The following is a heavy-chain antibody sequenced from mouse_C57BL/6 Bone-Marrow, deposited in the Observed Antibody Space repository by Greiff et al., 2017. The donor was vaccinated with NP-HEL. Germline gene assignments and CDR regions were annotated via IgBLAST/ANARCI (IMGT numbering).Heavy chain of an antibody. CDR3: ARWGGYYGSYWYFDV. Sequence: DVKLVESGGGLVQPGGSLSLSCAASGFTFTDYYMSWVRQPPGKALEWLGFIRNKANGYTTEYSASVKGRFTISRDNSQSILYLQMNALRAEDSATYYCARWGGYYGSYWYFDVWGTGTTVTVSS. D-gene: IGHD1-1*01. J-gene: IGHJ1*03. CDR1: GFTFTDYY. CDR2: IRNKANGYTT. V-gene: IGHV7-3*01.